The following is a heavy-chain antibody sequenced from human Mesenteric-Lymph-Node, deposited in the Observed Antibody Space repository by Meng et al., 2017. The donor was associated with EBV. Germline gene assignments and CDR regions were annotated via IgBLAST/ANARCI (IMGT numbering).Heavy chain of an antibody. CDR3: ARVNEGQWLVRGAFDY. CDR1: GGSISTSTW. V-gene: IGHV4-4*02. J-gene: IGHJ4*02. Sequence: QGQRQESGPGLVKPSGILSLTWAGSGGSISTSTWWSWVRQPPGKGLEWIGEIYHRGSTNYNPSLTSRVTISVDESKNEFSLSLTSVTAADTAVYFCARVNEGQWLVRGAFDYWGQGTLVTVSS. CDR2: IYHRGST. D-gene: IGHD6-19*01.